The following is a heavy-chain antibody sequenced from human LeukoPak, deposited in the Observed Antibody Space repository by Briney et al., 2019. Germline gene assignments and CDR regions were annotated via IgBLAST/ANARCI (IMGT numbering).Heavy chain of an antibody. Sequence: SETLSLTCTLSGGSISRYYWSWIRQPPGKGLEWIGYIYYSGSTNYNPSLKSRVTISVDTSKNQFSLKLSSVTAADTAVYYCASGEIRYYFDYWGQGTLVTVSS. V-gene: IGHV4-59*01. CDR1: GGSISRYY. CDR2: IYYSGST. CDR3: ASGEIRYYFDY. D-gene: IGHD5-24*01. J-gene: IGHJ4*02.